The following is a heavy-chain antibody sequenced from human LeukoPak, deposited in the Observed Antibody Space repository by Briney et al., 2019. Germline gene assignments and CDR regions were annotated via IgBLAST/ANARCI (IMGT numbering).Heavy chain of an antibody. CDR1: GYTFTSYG. Sequence: ASVKVSCKASGYTFTSYGISWVRQAPGQGLEWMGWISAYNGNTNYAQKLQGRVTMTTDTSTSTAYMELRSLRSDDTAVYYCARRYYDIVTGYQDDYWGQGTLVTVSS. V-gene: IGHV1-18*01. J-gene: IGHJ4*02. D-gene: IGHD3-9*01. CDR3: ARRYYDIVTGYQDDY. CDR2: ISAYNGNT.